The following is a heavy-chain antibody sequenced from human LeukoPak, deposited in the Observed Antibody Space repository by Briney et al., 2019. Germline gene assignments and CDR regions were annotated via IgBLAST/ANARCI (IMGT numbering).Heavy chain of an antibody. CDR3: ARVGESLTGTLSYFDY. Sequence: GGSLRLSCAASGFTFSSYWMSWVRRAPGKGLEWVASIKQDGSEKYYVDSVKGRFTISRDNAKNSLYLQMNSLRAEDTAVYYCARVGESLTGTLSYFDYWGQGTLVTVSS. CDR2: IKQDGSEK. J-gene: IGHJ4*02. CDR1: GFTFSSYW. D-gene: IGHD1-20*01. V-gene: IGHV3-7*01.